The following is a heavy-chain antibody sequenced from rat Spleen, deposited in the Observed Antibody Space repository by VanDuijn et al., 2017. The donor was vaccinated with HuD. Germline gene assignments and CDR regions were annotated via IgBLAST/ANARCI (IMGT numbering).Heavy chain of an antibody. CDR2: ISSGGGDT. CDR1: GFTFSSFP. CDR3: GRHHYDGYYHGPVLGVMDA. Sequence: EVQLVESGGGLVQPGRSLKLSCAASGFTFSSFPMAWVRQTPKKGLEWVASISSGGGDTYYQDSVKGRFTISRDNAKNTLYLQMDSLRSEDTASYYCGRHHYDGYYHGPVLGVMDAWGQGPSVTVSS. J-gene: IGHJ4*01. D-gene: IGHD1-12*03. V-gene: IGHV5S13*01.